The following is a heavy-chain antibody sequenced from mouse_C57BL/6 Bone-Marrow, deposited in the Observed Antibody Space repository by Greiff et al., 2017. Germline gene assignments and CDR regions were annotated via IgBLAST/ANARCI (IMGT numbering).Heavy chain of an antibody. Sequence: QVQLQQSGAELVRPGASVTLSCKASGYTFTDYEMHWVKQTPVHGLAWIGAIDPETGGTAYNQKFKGKAILTADKSSSTAYMELRSLTSEDSAVYYCTRGIYYYGSFDYWGQGTTLTVSS. CDR3: TRGIYYYGSFDY. D-gene: IGHD1-1*01. J-gene: IGHJ2*01. V-gene: IGHV1-15*01. CDR1: GYTFTDYE. CDR2: IDPETGGT.